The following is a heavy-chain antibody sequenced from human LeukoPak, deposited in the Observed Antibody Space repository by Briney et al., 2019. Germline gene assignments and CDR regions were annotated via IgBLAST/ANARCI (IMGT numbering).Heavy chain of an antibody. CDR1: GGSISSSNYY. J-gene: IGHJ4*02. D-gene: IGHD2-2*01. CDR2: IYYSGST. CDR3: ASPLGYCSSTNCYGDY. V-gene: IGHV4-39*01. Sequence: SETLSLTCTVSGGSISSSNYYWGWIRQPPGKGLEWIGSIYYSGSTYYNPSLKSRVTISVDTSKNQFSLRLSSVTAADTAVYYCASPLGYCSSTNCYGDYWGQGTLVTVSS.